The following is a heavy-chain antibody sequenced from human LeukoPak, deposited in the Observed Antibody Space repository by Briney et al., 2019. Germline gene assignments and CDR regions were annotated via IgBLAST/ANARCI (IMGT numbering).Heavy chain of an antibody. J-gene: IGHJ3*02. CDR2: IYYSGST. CDR3: ARDSPVLRAFDI. Sequence: PSETLSLTCTVSGGSISSYYWSWLRQPPGKGLEWIGYIYYSGSTNYNPSLKSRVTISVDTSKNQFSLKLSSVTAADTAVYYCARDSPVLRAFDIWGQGTMVTVSS. D-gene: IGHD2-15*01. CDR1: GGSISSYY. V-gene: IGHV4-59*01.